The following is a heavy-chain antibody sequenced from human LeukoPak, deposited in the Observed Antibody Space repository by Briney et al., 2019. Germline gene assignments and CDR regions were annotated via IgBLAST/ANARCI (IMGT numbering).Heavy chain of an antibody. D-gene: IGHD5-18*01. CDR1: GGSFSGYY. CDR3: ARGYGYSYGYGLAFDI. CDR2: INHSGST. J-gene: IGHJ3*02. V-gene: IGHV4-34*01. Sequence: PSETLSLTCAVYGGSFSGYYWSWIRQPPGKGLEWIGEINHSGSTNYNPSFKSRVTISVDTSKNQFSLKLSSVTAADTAVYYCARGYGYSYGYGLAFDIWGQGTMVTVSS.